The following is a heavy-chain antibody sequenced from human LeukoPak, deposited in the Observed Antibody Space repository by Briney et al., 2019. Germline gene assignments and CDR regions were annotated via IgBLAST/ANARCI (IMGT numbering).Heavy chain of an antibody. V-gene: IGHV3-13*01. J-gene: IGHJ4*02. D-gene: IGHD4-23*01. CDR1: GFTFSSYD. CDR2: IGTAGDT. Sequence: GGSLRLSCADSGFTFSSYDMHWVRQATGKGLEWVSAIGTAGDTYYAGSVKGRFTISRENAKNNSYLQINRLRAGDPAVYYCARVKDGGLGFDYWGQGTLVTVSS. CDR3: ARVKDGGLGFDY.